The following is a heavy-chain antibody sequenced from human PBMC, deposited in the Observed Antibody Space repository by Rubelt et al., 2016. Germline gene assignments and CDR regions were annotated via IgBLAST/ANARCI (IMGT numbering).Heavy chain of an antibody. J-gene: IGHJ6*03. CDR3: ARDRRGYCSSTSCSTGYYYYYMDV. CDR2: IKQDGNEK. CDR1: GFTFNSYW. Sequence: SLRLSCAASGFTFNSYWMTWVRQAPGKGLEWVANIKQDGNEKYYVDSVKGRFTISRDNAKNSLYLQMNSLRAEDTALYYCARDRRGYCSSTSCSTGYYYYYMDVWGKGTTVTVSS. V-gene: IGHV3-7*03. D-gene: IGHD2-2*01.